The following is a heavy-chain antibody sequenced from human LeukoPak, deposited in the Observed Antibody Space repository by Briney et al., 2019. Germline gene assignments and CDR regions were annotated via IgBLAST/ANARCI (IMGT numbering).Heavy chain of an antibody. CDR3: ARDVGASNFDS. Sequence: PSETLSLTCTVSGDSITSYYWSWIRQSAEKGLEWIGRIYTTGTTNYNPSLKGRVTVSVDTSKNQFFLKLRSVTAADTAVYYCARDVGASNFDSWGQGVQVTVSS. CDR2: IYTTGTT. CDR1: GDSITSYY. D-gene: IGHD1-26*01. J-gene: IGHJ4*02. V-gene: IGHV4-4*07.